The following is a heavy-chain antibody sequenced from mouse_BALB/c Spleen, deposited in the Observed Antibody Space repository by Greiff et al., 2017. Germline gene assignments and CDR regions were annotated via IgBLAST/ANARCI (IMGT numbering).Heavy chain of an antibody. CDR3: ARGIYGSFAY. CDR1: GYSITSGYS. D-gene: IGHD1-1*01. Sequence: EVQLQESGPGLVKPSQSLSLTCSVTGYSITSGYSWNWIRQFPGNKLEWMGYISYDGSNNYNPSLKNRISITRDTSKNQFFLKLNSVTTEDTATYYCARGIYGSFAYWGQGTLGTVSA. CDR2: ISYDGSN. V-gene: IGHV3-6*02. J-gene: IGHJ3*01.